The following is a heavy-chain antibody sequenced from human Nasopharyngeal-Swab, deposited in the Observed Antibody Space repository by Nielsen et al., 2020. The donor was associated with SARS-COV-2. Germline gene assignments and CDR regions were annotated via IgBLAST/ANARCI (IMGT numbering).Heavy chain of an antibody. D-gene: IGHD6-13*01. CDR2: INNSGST. V-gene: IGHV4-34*01. CDR1: GSFTGYY. J-gene: IGHJ5*01. Sequence: SETLSLTCAVYGSFTGYYWTWIRQPPGKGLAWLGEINNSGSTHYNPSLQSRVTISVDTSKNQFSLKLSSVTAADTAVYYCAEKGYTDNWYVYFGQGTLVTVSS. CDR3: AEKGYTDNWYVY.